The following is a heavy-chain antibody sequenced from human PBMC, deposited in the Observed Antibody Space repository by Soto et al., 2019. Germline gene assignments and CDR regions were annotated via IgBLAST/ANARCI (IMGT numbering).Heavy chain of an antibody. CDR1: GFTFSSYA. V-gene: IGHV3-30-3*01. CDR2: ISYDGSNK. D-gene: IGHD3-22*01. Sequence: GGSLRLSCAASGFTFSSYALHWVRQAPGKGLEWVAVISYDGSNKYYADSVKGRFSISRDNSKNTLFVEMNSLRAEDTAVYYCAIIYDSTGYYKSGADYWGQGTPVTVSS. J-gene: IGHJ4*02. CDR3: AIIYDSTGYYKSGADY.